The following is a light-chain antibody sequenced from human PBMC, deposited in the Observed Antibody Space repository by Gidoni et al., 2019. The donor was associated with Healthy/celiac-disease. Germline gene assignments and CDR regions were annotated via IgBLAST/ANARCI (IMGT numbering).Light chain of an antibody. Sequence: DIQMTQSPSSLSASVGDRVTITCQASQDISNYLNWYQQKPGKAPKLLIYDASNLETGVPSRFSGSGSGTDFTVTISSLQPEDIATYYCQQYDNLFTFXPXTKVDIK. CDR2: DAS. CDR3: QQYDNLFT. CDR1: QDISNY. V-gene: IGKV1-33*01. J-gene: IGKJ3*01.